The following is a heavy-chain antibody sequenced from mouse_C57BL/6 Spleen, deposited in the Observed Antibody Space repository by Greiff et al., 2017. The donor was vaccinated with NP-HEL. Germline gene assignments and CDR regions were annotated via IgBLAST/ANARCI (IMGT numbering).Heavy chain of an antibody. D-gene: IGHD2-4*01. CDR1: GYSITSGYD. CDR3: ARGYDYYYAMDY. J-gene: IGHJ4*01. Sequence: EVQLMESGPGMVKPSQSLSLTCTVTGYSITSGYDWHWIRHFPGNKLEWMGYISYSGSTNYNPSLKSRISITHDTSKNHFFLKLNSVTTEDTATYYCARGYDYYYAMDYWGQGTSVTVSS. CDR2: ISYSGST. V-gene: IGHV3-1*01.